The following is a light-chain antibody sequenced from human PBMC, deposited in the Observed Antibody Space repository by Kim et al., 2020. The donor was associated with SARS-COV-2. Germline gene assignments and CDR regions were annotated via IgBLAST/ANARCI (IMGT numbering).Light chain of an antibody. J-gene: IGLJ2*01. CDR1: NMGSKN. V-gene: IGLV3-9*01. Sequence: SLALGQPARITCAGNNMGSKNVHWYQQKPGQAPVLVIYRDNKRPSGIRERFSGSNSGNTATLTISRAQAGDEADYYCQVWDSSTVLFGGGTQLTVL. CDR2: RDN. CDR3: QVWDSSTVL.